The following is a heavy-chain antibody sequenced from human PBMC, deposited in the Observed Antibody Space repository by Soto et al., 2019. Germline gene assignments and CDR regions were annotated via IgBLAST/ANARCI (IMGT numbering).Heavy chain of an antibody. V-gene: IGHV1-24*01. CDR1: GYRFSDLS. CDR2: SKREDGET. J-gene: IGHJ4*02. Sequence: ASVKVSCKASGYRFSDLSIHWLRQAPGDGLDWMGGSKREDGETIYAQRFQGRVTMTWDTSITTAYLDLTRLTTNDTATYFCATWVDYGDFEGFDFWGQGTLVTVSS. D-gene: IGHD4-17*01. CDR3: ATWVDYGDFEGFDF.